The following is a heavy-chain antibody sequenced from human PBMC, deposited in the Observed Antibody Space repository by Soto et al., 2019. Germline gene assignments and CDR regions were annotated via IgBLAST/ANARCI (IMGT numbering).Heavy chain of an antibody. CDR3: AKSHFGPSGYRSGGSCNAFDI. Sequence: EVQVLESGGGLVQPGGSLRLSCAASGFTFTNYAMTWVRQAPGKGLEWVSVISGSGGSTYYADSVKGRFTISRDNSMDTVYLQMSSLRAEDTALYYCAKSHFGPSGYRSGGSCNAFDIWGQGTMVTVSS. CDR1: GFTFTNYA. V-gene: IGHV3-23*01. CDR2: ISGSGGST. D-gene: IGHD2-15*01. J-gene: IGHJ3*02.